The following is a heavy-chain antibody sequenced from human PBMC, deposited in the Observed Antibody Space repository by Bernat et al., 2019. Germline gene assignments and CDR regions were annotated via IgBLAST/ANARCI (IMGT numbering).Heavy chain of an antibody. CDR2: IYSAGST. D-gene: IGHD6-19*01. Sequence: EVQLVETGGGLIQPGGSLRLSCAASVFIVSTHYMSWVRQAPGKGLEWVSVIYSAGSTYYADSVHGRFSISRDISKNTVYLQMDSLRAEDAAVYFCARGAAVAGVFDFDYWGQGALVTVSA. V-gene: IGHV3-53*02. CDR3: ARGAAVAGVFDFDY. CDR1: VFIVSTHY. J-gene: IGHJ4*02.